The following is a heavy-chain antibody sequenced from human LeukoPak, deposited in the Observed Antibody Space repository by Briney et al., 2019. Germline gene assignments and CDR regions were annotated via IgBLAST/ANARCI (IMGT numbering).Heavy chain of an antibody. Sequence: SETLSLTCTVSGASISSYYWSGIRQPPGKGLEWIGYIYNSGSTNYNPSLKSRVIMSIDRSRNQFSLKLSSVTAADTAVYYCARAVYYDFWSGYVNWFDPWGQGTLVTVSS. CDR2: IYNSGST. J-gene: IGHJ5*02. CDR3: ARAVYYDFWSGYVNWFDP. V-gene: IGHV4-59*08. D-gene: IGHD3-3*01. CDR1: GASISSYY.